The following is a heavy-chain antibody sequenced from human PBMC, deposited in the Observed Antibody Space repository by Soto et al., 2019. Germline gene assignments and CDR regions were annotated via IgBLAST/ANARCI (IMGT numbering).Heavy chain of an antibody. CDR3: ARATYCGGDCYPPYWYFDL. J-gene: IGHJ2*01. V-gene: IGHV1-69*01. Sequence: QVQLVQSGAEVKKPGSSVKVSCKASGGTFSSYAISWVRQAPGQGLEWMGGIIPSFGTANYAQKFQGRVTLTADESTSTAYMELSSLRSEDTAVYYCARATYCGGDCYPPYWYFDLWGRGTLVTVSS. CDR1: GGTFSSYA. CDR2: IIPSFGTA. D-gene: IGHD2-21*02.